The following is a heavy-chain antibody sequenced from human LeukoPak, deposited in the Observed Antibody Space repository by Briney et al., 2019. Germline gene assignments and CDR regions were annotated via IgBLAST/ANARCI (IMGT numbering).Heavy chain of an antibody. Sequence: SVKVSCKASGGTFSSYAISWVRQAPGQGLEWMGGIIHIFGTANYAQKVQGRVTITADESTSTAYMELSSLRSEDTAVYYCARDSSSIAAAGVFQHWGQGTLVTVSS. CDR2: IIHIFGTA. J-gene: IGHJ1*01. V-gene: IGHV1-69*13. D-gene: IGHD6-13*01. CDR1: GGTFSSYA. CDR3: ARDSSSIAAAGVFQH.